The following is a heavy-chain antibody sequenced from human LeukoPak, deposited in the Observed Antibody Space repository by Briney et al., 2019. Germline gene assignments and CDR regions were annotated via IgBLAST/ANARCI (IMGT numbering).Heavy chain of an antibody. D-gene: IGHD3-10*01. CDR2: IIPIFGTA. CDR1: GGTFSSYA. J-gene: IGHJ1*01. V-gene: IGHV1-69*13. CDR3: ARDGYYGSGSYYS. Sequence: SVKVSCKASGGTFSSYAISWVRQAPGRGLEWMGGIIPIFGTANYAQKFQGRVTITADESTSTAYMELSSLRSEDTAVYYCARDGYYGSGSYYSWGQGTLVTVSS.